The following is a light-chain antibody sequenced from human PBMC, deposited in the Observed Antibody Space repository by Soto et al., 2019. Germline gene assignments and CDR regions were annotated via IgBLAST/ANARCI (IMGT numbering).Light chain of an antibody. CDR3: ISYTAISTVV. CDR1: SSDVGAYNY. V-gene: IGLV2-14*03. CDR2: DVT. Sequence: QYALTQPASVSGSPGQSITISCSGTSSDVGAYNYVSWYQHYPGKAPNVIIYDVTNRPSGVSNRFSGSKSGNTASLTISGLPAEDAADYYCISYTAISTVVFGGGTKLTVL. J-gene: IGLJ2*01.